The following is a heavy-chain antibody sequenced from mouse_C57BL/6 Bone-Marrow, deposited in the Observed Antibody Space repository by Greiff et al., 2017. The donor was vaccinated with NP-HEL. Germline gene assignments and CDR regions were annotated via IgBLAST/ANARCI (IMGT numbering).Heavy chain of an antibody. CDR1: GYTFTGYW. Sequence: VQLQQPGAELVRPGTSVKLSCKASGYTFTGYWMHWVKQRPGQGLEWIGVIDPSDSYTNYNQKFKGKATLTVDTSSSTAYMQLSSLTSEDSAVYYCARDYYGSGHYFDYWGQGTTLTVSS. CDR3: ARDYYGSGHYFDY. J-gene: IGHJ2*01. CDR2: IDPSDSYT. V-gene: IGHV1-59*01. D-gene: IGHD1-1*01.